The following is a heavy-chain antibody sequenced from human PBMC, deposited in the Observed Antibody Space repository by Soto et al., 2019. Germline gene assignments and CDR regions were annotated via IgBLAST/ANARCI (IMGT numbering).Heavy chain of an antibody. CDR2: ISGSGGST. Sequence: GGSLRLSCAASGFTFSSYAMSWVRQAPGKGLEWVSAISGSGGSTYYADSVKGRFTISRDNSKNTLYLQMNSLRAEDTAAYYCAKDTYSGSYLGYYGMDVWGQGTTVTVSS. D-gene: IGHD1-26*01. J-gene: IGHJ6*02. CDR1: GFTFSSYA. CDR3: AKDTYSGSYLGYYGMDV. V-gene: IGHV3-23*01.